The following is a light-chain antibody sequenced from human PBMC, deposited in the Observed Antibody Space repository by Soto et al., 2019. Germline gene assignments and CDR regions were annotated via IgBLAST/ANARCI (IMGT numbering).Light chain of an antibody. CDR1: QGISTY. J-gene: IGKJ1*01. Sequence: DIQMTQSPSSLSASVVGRVTIPCRASQGISTYLNWYQQKPGKAPKLLIYAASSLQSGVPSRFSGSGSETDFTLTISSLQPEDFATYSCQQSYNTTWTFGQGTKVDIK. V-gene: IGKV1-39*01. CDR2: AAS. CDR3: QQSYNTTWT.